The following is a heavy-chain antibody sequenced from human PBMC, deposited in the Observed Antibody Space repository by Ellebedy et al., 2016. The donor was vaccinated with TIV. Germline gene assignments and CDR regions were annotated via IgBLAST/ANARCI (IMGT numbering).Heavy chain of an antibody. CDR2: IYDSGST. CDR3: ARLQKRGNWFDP. V-gene: IGHV4-61*05. D-gene: IGHD3-10*01. J-gene: IGHJ5*02. CDR1: GGSISSSSYY. Sequence: MPSETLSLTCTVSGGSISSSSYYWGWSRKPPGKGLEWIGLIYDSGSTNYNPSLKSRVTISVDTSKNQFSLKLSSVTAADTAVYYCARLQKRGNWFDPWGQGTLVTVSS.